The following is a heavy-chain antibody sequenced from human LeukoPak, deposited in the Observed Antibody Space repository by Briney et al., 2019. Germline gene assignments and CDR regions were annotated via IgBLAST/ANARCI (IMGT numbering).Heavy chain of an antibody. CDR3: ARGSWNTAMDYYYYGMDV. V-gene: IGHV4-34*01. J-gene: IGHJ6*02. CDR1: GGSFRGYY. CDR2: INHSGST. Sequence: SETLSLTCGVYGGSFRGYYWSWIRQPPGKGLEWIGEINHSGSTNYNPSHKSRVTISVDTSKNQFSLKLSSVTAADTAVYYCARGSWNTAMDYYYYGMDVWGQGTMVTVSS. D-gene: IGHD5-18*01.